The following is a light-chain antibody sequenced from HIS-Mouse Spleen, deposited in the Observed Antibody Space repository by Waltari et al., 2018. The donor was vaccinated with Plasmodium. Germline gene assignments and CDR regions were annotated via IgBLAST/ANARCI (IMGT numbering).Light chain of an antibody. J-gene: IGKJ4*01. CDR2: DAS. V-gene: IGKV3-11*01. CDR1: QSVSSY. Sequence: EIVLTQSPATLSLSPGERATLTGRASQSVSSYLAWYQQKTGQAPRLLIYDASNRATGIPARFSGSGSGTDFTLTISSLEPEDFAVYYCQQRSNWPRVLTFGGGTKVEIK. CDR3: QQRSNWPRVLT.